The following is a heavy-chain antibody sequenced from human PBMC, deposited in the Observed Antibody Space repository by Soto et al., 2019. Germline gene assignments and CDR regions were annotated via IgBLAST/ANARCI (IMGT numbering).Heavy chain of an antibody. D-gene: IGHD2-8*02. J-gene: IGHJ4*02. V-gene: IGHV2-5*02. CDR1: GFSLSPSGVG. Sequence: KESGPTLVKPTQTLTLTCSLSGFSLSPSGVGVGWLRQSPEKALEWLALIFWDDDKRYSPALRSRLTIAKDTSKNQVVLTLTNVDPVDTATYYCARILTATGGHFDSWGQGALVTVSA. CDR2: IFWDDDK. CDR3: ARILTATGGHFDS.